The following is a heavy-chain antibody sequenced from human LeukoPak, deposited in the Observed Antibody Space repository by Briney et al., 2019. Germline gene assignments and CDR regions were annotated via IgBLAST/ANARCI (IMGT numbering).Heavy chain of an antibody. CDR2: ISWDGGST. J-gene: IGHJ6*03. CDR3: AKDPKGYYYMDV. Sequence: GGSLRLSCAASGFTFDDYTMHWVRHAPGKGLEWVSLISWDGGSTYYADSVKGRFTISRDNSKNSLYLQMNSLRTEDTALYYCAKDPKGYYYMDVWGKGTTVTVSS. V-gene: IGHV3-43*01. CDR1: GFTFDDYT.